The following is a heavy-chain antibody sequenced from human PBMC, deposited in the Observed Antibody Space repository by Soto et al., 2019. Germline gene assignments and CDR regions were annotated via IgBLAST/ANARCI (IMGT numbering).Heavy chain of an antibody. CDR1: GLSFNIYW. V-gene: IGHV3-74*01. CDR2: INSDGSHT. Sequence: DVQLVESGGGVVQPGGSLRLSCAASGLSFNIYWMHWVRQVPGKGLVWLASINSDGSHTIYVDSEKGRFTISRDNAKNTVFLEMDRLREEDTGVYYCAGGMAGLGVWGQGTTITVSS. CDR3: AGGMAGLGV. J-gene: IGHJ6*02.